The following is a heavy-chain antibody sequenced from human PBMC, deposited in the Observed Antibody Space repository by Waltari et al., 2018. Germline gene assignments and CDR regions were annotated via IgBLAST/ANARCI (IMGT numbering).Heavy chain of an antibody. J-gene: IGHJ4*02. CDR2: INPSGGST. V-gene: IGHV1-46*01. CDR3: ASLDCGGDCASGDY. D-gene: IGHD2-21*02. CDR1: GYTFTSYY. Sequence: QVQLVQSGAEVQKPGASVKVSCKASGYTFTSYYMHWVRQAPGQGLEWMGIINPSGGSTSYEQKFQGRVTMTRDTSTSTDYMELSSLRSEDTAVYYVASLDCGGDCASGDYWGQGTLVTVSS.